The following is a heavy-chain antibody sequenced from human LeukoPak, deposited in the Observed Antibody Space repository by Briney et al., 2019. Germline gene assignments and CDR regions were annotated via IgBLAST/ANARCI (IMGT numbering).Heavy chain of an antibody. V-gene: IGHV3-53*04. CDR1: GFTFGSYV. D-gene: IGHD3-3*01. CDR3: ARFLGRITISGVVPYGMDV. Sequence: GGSLRLSCAASGFTFGSYVVNWVRQAPGKGLEWVSLIYSAGGTSYTDSVKGRFTISRHSSKNTLYLQMNSLRGEDTAVYYCARFLGRITISGVVPYGMDVWGQGTTVTVSS. CDR2: IYSAGGT. J-gene: IGHJ6*02.